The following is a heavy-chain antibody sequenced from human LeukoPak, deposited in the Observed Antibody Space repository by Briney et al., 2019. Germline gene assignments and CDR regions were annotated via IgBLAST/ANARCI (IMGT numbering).Heavy chain of an antibody. CDR3: ARERGYYDSSGYYYGAFDP. CDR2: IYYSGST. J-gene: IGHJ5*02. D-gene: IGHD3-22*01. CDR1: GGSISSNDYY. Sequence: SETLSLTCTVSGGSISSNDYYWDWIRQPPGMGLEYIGSIYYSGSTYYNPSLKSRVTISVDTSKNQFSLKLSSVTAADTAVYYCARERGYYDSSGYYYGAFDPWGQGTLVTVSS. V-gene: IGHV4-39*02.